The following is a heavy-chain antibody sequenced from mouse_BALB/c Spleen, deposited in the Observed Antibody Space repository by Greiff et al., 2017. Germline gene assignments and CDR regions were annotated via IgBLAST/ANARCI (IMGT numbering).Heavy chain of an antibody. D-gene: IGHD1-2*01. V-gene: IGHV1S34*01. J-gene: IGHJ1*01. Sequence: LVKTGASVKISCKASGYSFTGYYMHWVKQSHGKSLEWIGYISCYNGATSYNQKFKGKATFTVDTSSSTAYMQFNSLTSEDAAFYYCARSLRRHWYFDVWGAGTTVTVSS. CDR2: ISCYNGAT. CDR1: GYSFTGYY. CDR3: ARSLRRHWYFDV.